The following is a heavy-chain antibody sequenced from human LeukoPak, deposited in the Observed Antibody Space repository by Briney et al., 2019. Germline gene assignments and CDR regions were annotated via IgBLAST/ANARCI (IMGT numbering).Heavy chain of an antibody. J-gene: IGHJ3*02. D-gene: IGHD2-2*01. CDR3: AREVDQPLKMEDDAFDI. V-gene: IGHV1-2*06. CDR1: GDTFSGYY. Sequence: ASVKVSCKASGDTFSGYYMHWVRQGPGQGSERMGRINPNSGGTNYAQKFQGRVPMTRDTSISTAYMELSRLRSDDTAVYYCAREVDQPLKMEDDAFDIWGQGTMVTVSS. CDR2: INPNSGGT.